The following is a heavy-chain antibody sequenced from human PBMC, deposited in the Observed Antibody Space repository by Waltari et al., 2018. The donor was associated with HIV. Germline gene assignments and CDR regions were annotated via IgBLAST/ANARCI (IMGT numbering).Heavy chain of an antibody. D-gene: IGHD2-21*01. J-gene: IGHJ6*02. V-gene: IGHV1-18*01. CDR1: GSTLTSYG. CDR3: ASYSPPRGLDV. CDR2: SSDYNENT. Sequence: QVQLVPSGAEVKKPGASGKVSCTSSGSTLTSYGFAWGRQAPGQGLEWMGWSSDYNENTNYAPKFQGRVTMTTDTSTTTGYMELRRLRSADTAVYFCASYSPPRGLDVWGQGTTVTVS.